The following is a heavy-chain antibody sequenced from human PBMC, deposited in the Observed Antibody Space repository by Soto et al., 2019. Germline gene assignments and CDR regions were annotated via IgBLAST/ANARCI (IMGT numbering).Heavy chain of an antibody. CDR3: ARSRIGWGPYSSRSKCFDY. CDR1: GGSFSGYY. CDR2: INHSGST. Sequence: PSETLSLTCAVYGGSFSGYYWSWIRQPPGKGLEWIGEINHSGSTNYNPSLKSRVTISVDTSKNQFSLKLSSVTAADTAVYYCARSRIGWGPYSSRSKCFDYWGQGTLVTVSS. V-gene: IGHV4-34*01. J-gene: IGHJ4*02. D-gene: IGHD6-19*01.